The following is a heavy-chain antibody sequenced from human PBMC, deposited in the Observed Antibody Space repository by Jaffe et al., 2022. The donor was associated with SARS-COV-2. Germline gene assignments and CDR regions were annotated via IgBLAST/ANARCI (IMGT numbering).Heavy chain of an antibody. CDR3: ARGVWFGESYYYYGMDV. V-gene: IGHV1-8*01. D-gene: IGHD3-10*01. CDR1: GYTFTSYD. Sequence: QVQLVQSGAEVKKPGASVKVSCKASGYTFTSYDINWVRQATGQGLEWMGWMNPNSGNTGYAQKFQGRVTMTRNTSISTAYMELSSLRSEDTAVYYCARGVWFGESYYYYGMDVWGQGTTVTVSS. J-gene: IGHJ6*02. CDR2: MNPNSGNT.